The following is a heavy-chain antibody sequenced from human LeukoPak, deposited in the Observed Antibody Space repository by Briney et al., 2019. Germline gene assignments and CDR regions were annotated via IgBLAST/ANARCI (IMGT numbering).Heavy chain of an antibody. V-gene: IGHV3-48*01. CDR1: GFTFGDYS. J-gene: IGHJ4*02. Sequence: AGGSLRLSCAASGFTFGDYSMNWVRQAPGKGLKWVSYISSSSSTIYYADSVRGRFTISRDNAKKSLYLRMNSLRPDDTAVYYCARDPPNWGFGYWGQGTLVTVSS. D-gene: IGHD7-27*01. CDR3: ARDPPNWGFGY. CDR2: ISSSSSTI.